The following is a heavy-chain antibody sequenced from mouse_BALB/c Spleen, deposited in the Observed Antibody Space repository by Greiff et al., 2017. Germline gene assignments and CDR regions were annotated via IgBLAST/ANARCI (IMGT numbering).Heavy chain of an antibody. J-gene: IGHJ2*01. Sequence: LQQPGSELVRPGASVKLSCKASGYTFTSYWMHWVKQRHGQGLEWIGNIYPGSGSTNYDEKFKSKGTLTVDTSSSTAYMHLSSLTSEDSAVYYCTRIGTGYFDYWGQGTTLTVSS. CDR1: GYTFTSYW. V-gene: IGHV1S22*01. CDR2: IYPGSGST. D-gene: IGHD4-1*01. CDR3: TRIGTGYFDY.